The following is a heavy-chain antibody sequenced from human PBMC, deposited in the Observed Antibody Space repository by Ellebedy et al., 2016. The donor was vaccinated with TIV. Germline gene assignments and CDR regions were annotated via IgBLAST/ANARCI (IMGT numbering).Heavy chain of an antibody. D-gene: IGHD1-26*01. CDR2: ISSSGTTI. V-gene: IGHV3-11*01. CDR3: ARSPLVGATTTYWYFDL. Sequence: GESLKISXAASGFTFRDYYMSWIRQAPGKGLEWVSYISSSGTTISYADSVKGRCTISRDNAKNSLYLQMDSLRVEDTAVYYCARSPLVGATTTYWYFDLWGRGTLVTVSS. J-gene: IGHJ2*01. CDR1: GFTFRDYY.